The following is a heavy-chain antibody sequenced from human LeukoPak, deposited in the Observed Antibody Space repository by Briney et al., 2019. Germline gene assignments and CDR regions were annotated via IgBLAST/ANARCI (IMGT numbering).Heavy chain of an antibody. CDR2: INPNSGGT. CDR3: ARGRKITIFGVGRNYYYYMDV. D-gene: IGHD3-3*01. Sequence: ASVKVSCKAAGYTFSTYDISWVRQATGQGLEWMGWINPNSGGTNYAQKFQGRVAMTRDTSISTAYMELSRLRSDDTAVYYCARGRKITIFGVGRNYYYYMDVWGKGTTVTVSS. J-gene: IGHJ6*03. CDR1: GYTFSTYD. V-gene: IGHV1-2*02.